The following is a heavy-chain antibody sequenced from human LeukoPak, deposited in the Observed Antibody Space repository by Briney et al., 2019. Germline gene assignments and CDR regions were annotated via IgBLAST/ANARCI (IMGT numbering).Heavy chain of an antibody. Sequence: PSETLSLTCTVSGASISGYYWTWIRQPPGKGLEWIGYIYYSGSTQYNPSLKSRVTMLIDTSRNQFSLKLNSVTATDTAVYYCARRERDSSGLNWFDPWGQGTLVTVSS. CDR3: ARRERDSSGLNWFDP. D-gene: IGHD6-19*01. CDR1: GASISGYY. CDR2: IYYSGST. J-gene: IGHJ5*02. V-gene: IGHV4-59*08.